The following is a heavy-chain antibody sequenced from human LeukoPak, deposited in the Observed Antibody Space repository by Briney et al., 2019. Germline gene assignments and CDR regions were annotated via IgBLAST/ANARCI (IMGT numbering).Heavy chain of an antibody. D-gene: IGHD3-10*01. CDR1: KCIRYG. J-gene: IGHJ6*02. V-gene: IGHV1-69*04. Sequence: KCIRYGKSVELRARGNMKEKMGRIIPILGIANYAQKFQGRVTITADKSTSTAYMELRSLRSEDTAVYYCAIDHRGVDYYGMDVWGQGTTVTVSS. CDR2: IIPILGIA. CDR3: AIDHRGVDYYGMDV.